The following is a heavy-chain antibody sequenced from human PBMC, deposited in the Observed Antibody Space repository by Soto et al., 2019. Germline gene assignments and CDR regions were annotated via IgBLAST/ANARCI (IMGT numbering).Heavy chain of an antibody. CDR1: GFTFSTYG. D-gene: IGHD3-22*01. CDR3: AKTITTYSGDSRGRGALVDY. CDR2: ISSDGKSE. J-gene: IGHJ4*02. Sequence: HPGGSLRLSCAASGFTFSTYGMHWVRQPPGKGLEWVAVISSDGKSEHYADPVKGRFSISRDNSKNTLSLQMNSLRVEDTAVYYCAKTITTYSGDSRGRGALVDYWGQGTLVTVS. V-gene: IGHV3-30*18.